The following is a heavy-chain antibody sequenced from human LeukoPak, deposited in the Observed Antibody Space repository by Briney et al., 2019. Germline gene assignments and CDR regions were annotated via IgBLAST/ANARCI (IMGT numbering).Heavy chain of an antibody. Sequence: ASVKVSCKASGYTFTGYYMHWVRQAPGQGLEWMVWINPNRGGTNYAQKVQGRVTMTRDTSISTAYMELSRLRSDDTAVYYCARDLSWLAAGTYYGMDVWGQGTTVTVSS. J-gene: IGHJ6*02. CDR3: ARDLSWLAAGTYYGMDV. V-gene: IGHV1-2*02. CDR1: GYTFTGYY. CDR2: INPNRGGT. D-gene: IGHD6-13*01.